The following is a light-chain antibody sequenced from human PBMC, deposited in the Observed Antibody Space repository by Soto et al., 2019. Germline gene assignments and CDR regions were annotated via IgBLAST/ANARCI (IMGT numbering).Light chain of an antibody. J-gene: IGKJ1*01. V-gene: IGKV3-20*01. CDR2: GAS. CDR3: QQYGSTPVT. Sequence: EIVLTQSPGTLSLSLGERATLSCRASQSVTSSYLAWYQQKPGQAPRLLIYGASSRATGIPDRFSGSGSGTDFILTISRLEPEDFAVYYCQQYGSTPVTFGQGTKVEI. CDR1: QSVTSSY.